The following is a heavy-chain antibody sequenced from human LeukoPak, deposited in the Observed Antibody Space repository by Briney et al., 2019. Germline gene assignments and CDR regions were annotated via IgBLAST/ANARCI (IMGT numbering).Heavy chain of an antibody. CDR3: ARVAAALWFDP. Sequence: ASVTVSCTSSGYTFTSYGISWVRQAPGQGLEWMGWISAYNGNTNYAQKLQGRVTMTIDTSTSTAYMELRSLRSDDTAVYYCARVAAALWFDPWGQGTLVTVSS. J-gene: IGHJ5*02. CDR2: ISAYNGNT. V-gene: IGHV1-18*04. CDR1: GYTFTSYG. D-gene: IGHD6-13*01.